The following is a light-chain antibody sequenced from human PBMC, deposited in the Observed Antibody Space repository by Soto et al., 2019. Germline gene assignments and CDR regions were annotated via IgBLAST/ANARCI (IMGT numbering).Light chain of an antibody. J-gene: IGKJ5*01. Sequence: DIPMTQSPSSLSASVGDRVTITCRASQSISSYLNWYQQKPGTAPKLLIYAASTLHSGAPSRFSGRGSGTDFTLTISSLQPEDVAIYYCQQSYSTLFTFGPGTRLEIK. CDR2: AAS. CDR3: QQSYSTLFT. CDR1: QSISSY. V-gene: IGKV1-39*01.